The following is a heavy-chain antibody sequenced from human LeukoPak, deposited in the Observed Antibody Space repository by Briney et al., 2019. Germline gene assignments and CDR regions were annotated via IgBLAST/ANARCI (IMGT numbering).Heavy chain of an antibody. CDR1: GFSLSTSGVG. D-gene: IGHD6-13*01. CDR2: IYWNDDK. CDR3: ARTRRAAGGEFYFDY. Sequence: ESGPTLVKPTQTLTLTCTFSGFSLSTSGVGVGWIRQPPGKALEWLALIYWNDDKRYSPSLKSRLTITKDTSKNQVVLTMTNMDPVDTATYYCARTRRAAGGEFYFDYWGQGTLVTVSS. V-gene: IGHV2-5*01. J-gene: IGHJ4*02.